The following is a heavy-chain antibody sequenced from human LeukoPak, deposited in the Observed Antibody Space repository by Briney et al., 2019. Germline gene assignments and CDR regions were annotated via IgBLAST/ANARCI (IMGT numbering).Heavy chain of an antibody. J-gene: IGHJ3*02. CDR2: IFPGDSDT. CDR1: VYTFISS. Sequence: GESLKFSCQASVYTFISSSGAGSRQMPGKGLEWMGIIFPGDSDTRYSPSFQGHVTISADKSINTAYLQWSSLKASDTAMYYCAKLTTVVTPRAFDIWGLGTLVTVSS. CDR3: AKLTTVVTPRAFDI. V-gene: IGHV5-51*01. D-gene: IGHD4-23*01.